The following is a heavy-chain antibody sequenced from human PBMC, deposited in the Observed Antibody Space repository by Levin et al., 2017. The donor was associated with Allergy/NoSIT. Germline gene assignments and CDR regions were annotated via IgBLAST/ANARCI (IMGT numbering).Heavy chain of an antibody. J-gene: IGHJ3*01. D-gene: IGHD2-15*01. CDR2: IVFDGNDQ. CDR1: GFQFSLYG. CDR3: AKRGYCSGNTCQSHDAIDV. V-gene: IGHV3-30*18. Sequence: GGSLRLSCAASGFQFSLYGMHWVRQAPGKGLEWVALIVFDGNDQYYADSVKGRFTISRDNSKNTLYLQMSSLRENDTAIYYCAKRGYCSGNTCQSHDAIDVWGQGTMVIVSS.